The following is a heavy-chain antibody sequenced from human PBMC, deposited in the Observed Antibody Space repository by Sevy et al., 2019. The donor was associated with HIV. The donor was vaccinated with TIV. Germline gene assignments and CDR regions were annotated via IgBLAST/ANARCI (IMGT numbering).Heavy chain of an antibody. J-gene: IGHJ4*02. CDR1: GGTFTSYL. D-gene: IGHD4-17*01. CDR3: ARDQDGDYVY. V-gene: IGHV1-69*13. CDR2: IIPLLRLS. Sequence: ASVKVSCKTSGGTFTSYLISWVRQAPGQGLEWMGGIIPLLRLSNYAQKLQGRLTITADETTRTVYMELRSLTSEDTAVYFCARDQDGDYVYWGQGSLVTVSS.